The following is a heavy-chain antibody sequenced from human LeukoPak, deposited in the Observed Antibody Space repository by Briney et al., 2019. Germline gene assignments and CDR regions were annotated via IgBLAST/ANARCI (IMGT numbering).Heavy chain of an antibody. V-gene: IGHV3-23*01. D-gene: IGHD2-15*01. CDR3: ARDAIYCSGGSCYFDY. CDR1: GFSFTNYA. Sequence: PGGSLRLSCAASGFSFTNYAMSWVRQAPARGPEWVSSIRGGGETFYADSVKGRFTLSRDNAKNSLYLQMNSLRAEDTAVYYCARDAIYCSGGSCYFDYWGQGTLVTVSS. CDR2: IRGGGET. J-gene: IGHJ4*02.